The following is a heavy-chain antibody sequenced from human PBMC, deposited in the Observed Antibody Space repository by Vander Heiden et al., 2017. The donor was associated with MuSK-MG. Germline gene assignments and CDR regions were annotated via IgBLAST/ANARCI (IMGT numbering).Heavy chain of an antibody. CDR1: GFTFGSSA. CDR3: AKAFLPGPFDY. D-gene: IGHD3-10*01. CDR2: ISGSGGNT. Sequence: EMRLLESGGGLVQPGGSLRLSCAASGFTFGSSAMSWVRQAPGKGLEWVAAISGSGGNTYYADSVKGRFTISRDNSKNTLYLEMNSLRVEDTAIYYCAKAFLPGPFDYWGQGTLVTVSS. J-gene: IGHJ4*02. V-gene: IGHV3-23*01.